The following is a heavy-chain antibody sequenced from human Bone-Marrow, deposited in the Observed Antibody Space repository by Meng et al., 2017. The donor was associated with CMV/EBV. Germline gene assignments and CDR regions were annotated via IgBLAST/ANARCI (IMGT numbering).Heavy chain of an antibody. CDR2: INHSGST. J-gene: IGHJ6*04. Sequence: SETLSLTCAVYGGSFSGYYWSWIRQPPGKGLEWIGEINHSGSTNYNPSLKSRVTISVDTSKNQFSLKLSSVTAADTAVYYCARLSMSGMDVWGKGTTVTSPQ. CDR1: GGSFSGYY. V-gene: IGHV4-34*01. CDR3: ARLSMSGMDV. D-gene: IGHD2-21*01.